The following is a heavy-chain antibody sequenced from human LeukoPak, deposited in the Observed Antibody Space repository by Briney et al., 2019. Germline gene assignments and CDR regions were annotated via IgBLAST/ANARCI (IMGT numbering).Heavy chain of an antibody. CDR3: ARFRRPRWWFDP. CDR1: GGSISSSSYN. J-gene: IGHJ5*02. V-gene: IGHV4-39*07. CDR2: IYYSGST. D-gene: IGHD2-15*01. Sequence: SETLSLTCTVSGGSISSSSYNWGWIRQPPGKGLEWIGSIYYSGSTYYNPSLKSRVTISVDTSKNQFSLKLSSVTAADTAVYYCARFRRPRWWFDPWGQGTLVTVSS.